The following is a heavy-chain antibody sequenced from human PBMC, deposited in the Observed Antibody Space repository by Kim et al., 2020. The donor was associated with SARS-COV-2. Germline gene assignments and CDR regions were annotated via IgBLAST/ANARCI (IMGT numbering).Heavy chain of an antibody. CDR3: AVGGGWTATYYYGMDV. V-gene: IGHV3-23*01. D-gene: IGHD6-19*01. J-gene: IGHJ6*02. CDR1: GLVFSNYV. CDR2: ISDSGDET. Sequence: GGSLRLSCAASGLVFSNYVMSYVRQAPGKGLEWVSSISDSGDETYYADSVKGRFTISRDNSRNSLFLQLNNVRVEDTALYYCAVGGGWTATYYYGMDVWGQGTTVAVSS.